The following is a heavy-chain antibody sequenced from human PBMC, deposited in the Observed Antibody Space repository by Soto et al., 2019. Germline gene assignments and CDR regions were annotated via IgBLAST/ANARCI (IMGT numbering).Heavy chain of an antibody. J-gene: IGHJ4*02. CDR1: GGSISSYY. CDR3: ARASSGWPNYYFDY. Sequence: SETLSLTCTVSGGSISSYYWSWIRQPPGKGLEWIGYIYYSGSTNYNPSLKSRVTISVDTSKNQFSLKLSSVTAADTAVYYSARASSGWPNYYFDYWGQGTLVTVSS. D-gene: IGHD6-19*01. V-gene: IGHV4-59*01. CDR2: IYYSGST.